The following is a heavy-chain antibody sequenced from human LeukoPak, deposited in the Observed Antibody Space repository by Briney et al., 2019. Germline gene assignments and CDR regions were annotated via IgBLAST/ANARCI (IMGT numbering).Heavy chain of an antibody. CDR2: IYHSGST. J-gene: IGHJ4*02. CDR1: GGSISSGGYY. CDR3: ARDGYYDSSGYYKGDVFDH. Sequence: SETLSLTCTVSGGSISSGGYYWSWIRQPPGKGLEWIGYIYHSGSTYYNPSLKSRVTISVDRSKNQFSLQLKFVTPEDTAVYYCARDGYYDSSGYYKGDVFDHWGQGTLVTVSS. D-gene: IGHD3-22*01. V-gene: IGHV4-30-2*01.